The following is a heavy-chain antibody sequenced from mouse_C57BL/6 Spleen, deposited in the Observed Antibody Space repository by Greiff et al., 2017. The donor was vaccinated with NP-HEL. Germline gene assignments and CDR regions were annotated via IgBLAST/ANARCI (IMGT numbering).Heavy chain of an antibody. V-gene: IGHV1-15*01. Sequence: QVQLQQSGAELVRPGASVTLSCKASGYTFTDYEMHWVKQTPVHGLEWIGALDPETGGTAYNQKFKGKAILTADKSSSTAYMELRSLTSEDSAVYYCTRSTSYYGSSDYWGQGTTLTVSS. CDR2: LDPETGGT. J-gene: IGHJ2*01. D-gene: IGHD1-1*01. CDR3: TRSTSYYGSSDY. CDR1: GYTFTDYE.